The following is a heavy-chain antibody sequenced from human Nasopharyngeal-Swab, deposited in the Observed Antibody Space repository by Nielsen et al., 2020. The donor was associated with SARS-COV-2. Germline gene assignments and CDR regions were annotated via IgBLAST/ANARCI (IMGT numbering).Heavy chain of an antibody. Sequence: SETLSLPCAVSGGSISSSNWWWCARQPPGKGLEWIGEIYHSGSTNYNPSLKSRVTISVDKSKNQFSLKRSPVTAADTAVYYCAGASAVAGTYYYMDVWGKGTTVTVSS. CDR2: IYHSGST. D-gene: IGHD6-19*01. V-gene: IGHV4-4*02. J-gene: IGHJ6*03. CDR1: GGSISSSNW. CDR3: AGASAVAGTYYYMDV.